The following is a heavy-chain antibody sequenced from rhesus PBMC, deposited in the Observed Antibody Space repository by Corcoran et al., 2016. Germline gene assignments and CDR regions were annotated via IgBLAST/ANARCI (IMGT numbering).Heavy chain of an antibody. Sequence: QVQLQESGPGVVKPSETLSLTCAVSGGSISSGYYYWSWIRQPPGKGLEWIGGNYSNSESTNPNPSPTSRVTISQDTSKNQFSLKLSSVTAADTAVYYCARKSAPGVGYFDYWGQGVLVTVSS. CDR1: GGSISSGYYY. CDR2: NYSNSEST. D-gene: IGHD2-39*01. V-gene: IGHV4S12*01. CDR3: ARKSAPGVGYFDY. J-gene: IGHJ4*01.